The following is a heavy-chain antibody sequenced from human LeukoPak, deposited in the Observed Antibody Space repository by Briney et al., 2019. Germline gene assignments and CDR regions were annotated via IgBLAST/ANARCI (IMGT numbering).Heavy chain of an antibody. CDR2: INHSGST. CDR3: ARSSGWYRGYFDY. J-gene: IGHJ4*02. V-gene: IGHV4-34*01. D-gene: IGHD6-19*01. CDR1: GGSFSGYY. Sequence: SETLSLTCAVYGGSFSGYYWSWIRQPPGKGLEWIGEINHSGSTNYNPSLKSRVTISVDTSKNQFSLKLSSATAADTAVYYCARSSGWYRGYFDYWGQGTLVTVSS.